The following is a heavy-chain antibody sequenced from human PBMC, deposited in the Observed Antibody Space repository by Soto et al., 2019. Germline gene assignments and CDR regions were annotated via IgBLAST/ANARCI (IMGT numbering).Heavy chain of an antibody. CDR1: GFTCSSYV. Sequence: PGGSLRLSCAASGFTCSSYVMHWVGQSPGEGLEWVAVIWYDGSNKYYADSVKGRFTISRDNSKNTLYLQMNSLRAEDTAVYYCARGERYYDSSGYSPVDYWGQGTLVTVSS. CDR2: IWYDGSNK. D-gene: IGHD3-22*01. CDR3: ARGERYYDSSGYSPVDY. V-gene: IGHV3-33*01. J-gene: IGHJ4*02.